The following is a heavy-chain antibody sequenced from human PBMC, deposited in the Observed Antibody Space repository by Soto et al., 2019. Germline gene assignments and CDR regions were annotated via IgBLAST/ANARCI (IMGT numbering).Heavy chain of an antibody. V-gene: IGHV4-38-2*01. J-gene: IGHJ4*02. CDR1: VEPMTGGYY. D-gene: IGHD2-15*01. CDR2: IYYGGTT. Sequence: SESLSLTCDVSVEPMTGGYYWGWIRQSPGKGLEWIGSIYYGGTTYYNPSLRSRLAISIDTSKNQFSLRLSSVTAADTALYYCARGWYYFDVWGQGSLVTVSS. CDR3: ARGWYYFDV.